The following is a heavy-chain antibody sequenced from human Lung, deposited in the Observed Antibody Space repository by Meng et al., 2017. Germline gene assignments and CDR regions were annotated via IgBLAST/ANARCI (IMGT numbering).Heavy chain of an antibody. CDR1: GGSFSDDY. D-gene: IGHD4-11*01. CDR3: ARGPTTMAHDFDY. CDR2: INHSGST. J-gene: IGHJ4*02. V-gene: IGHV4-34*01. Sequence: QLQQWAAGLLKPSETRSLTCVVAGGSFSDDYGSWIRQPPGKGLKWIGEINHSGSTNYNPSLESRATISVDTSQNNLSLKLSSVTAADSAVYYCARGPTTMAHDFDYWGQGTLVTVSS.